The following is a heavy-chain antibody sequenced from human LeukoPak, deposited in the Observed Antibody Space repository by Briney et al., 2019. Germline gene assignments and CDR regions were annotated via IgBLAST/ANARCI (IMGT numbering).Heavy chain of an antibody. Sequence: GASVKVSCKASGYTFTSYDINWVRQATGQGLEWMGWMNPNSGNTGYAQKFQGRVTITRNTSISTAYMELSSLRSEDTAVYYCARGPTYYYDSSGINDAFDIWGQGTMVTVSS. J-gene: IGHJ3*02. CDR3: ARGPTYYYDSSGINDAFDI. V-gene: IGHV1-8*03. CDR2: MNPNSGNT. D-gene: IGHD3-22*01. CDR1: GYTFTSYD.